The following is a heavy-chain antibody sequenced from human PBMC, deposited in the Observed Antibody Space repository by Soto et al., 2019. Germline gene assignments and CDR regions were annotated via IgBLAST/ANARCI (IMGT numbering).Heavy chain of an antibody. V-gene: IGHV3-30-3*01. CDR3: ASSPTYYYDSSGYYPYFDY. J-gene: IGHJ4*02. Sequence: QVQLVESGGGVVQPGRSLRLSCAASGFTFSSYAMHWVRQAPGKGLEWVVVISYDGSNKYYADSVKGRFTISRDNSKNTLYLQMNSLRAEDTAVYYCASSPTYYYDSSGYYPYFDYWGQGTLVTVSS. CDR1: GFTFSSYA. CDR2: ISYDGSNK. D-gene: IGHD3-22*01.